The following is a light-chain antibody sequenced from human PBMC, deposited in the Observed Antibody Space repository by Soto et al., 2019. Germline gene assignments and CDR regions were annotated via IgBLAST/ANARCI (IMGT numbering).Light chain of an antibody. Sequence: QSALTQPASVSGSPGQSITISCTGTSSDVGGYNYVSWYQQHPGKAPKLMIYDVSNRPSGVSTRFSGSRSGNTASLIISGLQTDEEADYYCSSYTVSSTVIFGGGTQLTVL. V-gene: IGLV2-14*01. CDR2: DVS. J-gene: IGLJ2*01. CDR3: SSYTVSSTVI. CDR1: SSDVGGYNY.